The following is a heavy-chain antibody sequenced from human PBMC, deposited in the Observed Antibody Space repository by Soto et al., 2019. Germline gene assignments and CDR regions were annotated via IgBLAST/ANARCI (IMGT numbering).Heavy chain of an antibody. J-gene: IGHJ5*02. CDR2: INPNSGGT. D-gene: IGHD2-2*01. CDR3: ARGLGYCSSTSCSESKNWFDP. CDR1: GYTFTGYY. Sequence: ASVKVSCKASGYTFTGYYMHWVRQAPGQGLEWMGWINPNSGGTNYAQKFQGWVTMTRDTSISTAYMELSRLRSDDTAVYYCARGLGYCSSTSCSESKNWFDPWGQGTLVTVSS. V-gene: IGHV1-2*04.